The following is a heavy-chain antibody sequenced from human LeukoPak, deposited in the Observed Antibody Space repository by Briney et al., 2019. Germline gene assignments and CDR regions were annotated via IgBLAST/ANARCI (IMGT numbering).Heavy chain of an antibody. V-gene: IGHV3-7*03. CDR1: GFTFSSFW. Sequence: GGSLRLSCAASGFTFSSFWMSWIRQAPGKGLEWVANIKEDGREKYYVDSVKGRFTISRDNSKNTLYLQMNSLRAEDTAFYYCARGGIKWGQGTLVTVSS. D-gene: IGHD2/OR15-2a*01. J-gene: IGHJ4*02. CDR3: ARGGIK. CDR2: IKEDGREK.